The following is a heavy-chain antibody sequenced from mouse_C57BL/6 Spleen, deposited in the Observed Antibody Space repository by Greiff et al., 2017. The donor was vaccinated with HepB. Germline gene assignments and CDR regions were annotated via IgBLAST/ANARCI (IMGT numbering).Heavy chain of an antibody. CDR1: GYTFTDYY. CDR3: GYSNYVGAMDY. V-gene: IGHV1-26*01. D-gene: IGHD2-5*01. CDR2: INPNNGGT. J-gene: IGHJ4*01. Sequence: EVQLQQSGPELVKPGASVKISCKASGYTFTDYYMNWVKQSHGKSLEWIGDINPNNGGTSYNQKFKGKATLTVDKSSSTAYMELRSLTSEDSAVYYCGYSNYVGAMDYWGQGTSVTVSS.